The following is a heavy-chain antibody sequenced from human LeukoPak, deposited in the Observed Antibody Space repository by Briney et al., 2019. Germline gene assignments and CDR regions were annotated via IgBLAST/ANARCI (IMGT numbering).Heavy chain of an antibody. V-gene: IGHV4-59*01. CDR2: IYYSGST. J-gene: IGHJ4*02. Sequence: SETLSLTCTVSGGSISSYYWSWIRQPPGKGLEWIGHIYYSGSTNYNPSLKRRVTISVDTSKNQFSLKLSSVTAADTAVYYCARLGGQGGDYWGQGTLVTVSS. CDR3: ARLGGQGGDY. D-gene: IGHD3-16*01. CDR1: GGSISSYY.